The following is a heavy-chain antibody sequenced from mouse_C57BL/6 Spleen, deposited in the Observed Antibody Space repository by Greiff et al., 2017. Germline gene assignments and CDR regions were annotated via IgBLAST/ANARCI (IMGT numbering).Heavy chain of an antibody. J-gene: IGHJ4*01. D-gene: IGHD1-1*01. CDR3: ARRGSPTGGSMDY. CDR2: IDPSDSYT. V-gene: IGHV1-50*01. CDR1: GYTFTSYW. Sequence: QVQLQQPGAELVKPGASVKLSCKASGYTFTSYWMQWVKQRPGQGLEWIGEIDPSDSYTNYNQKFKGKATLTVDTSSSTAYMQLSSLTSEDSAVYYCARRGSPTGGSMDYWGQGTSVTVSS.